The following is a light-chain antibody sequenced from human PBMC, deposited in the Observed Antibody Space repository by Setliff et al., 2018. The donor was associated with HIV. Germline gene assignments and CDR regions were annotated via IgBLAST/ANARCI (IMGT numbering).Light chain of an antibody. CDR3: SSYAITNTLP. CDR2: EVR. CDR1: SRDVGGYNY. Sequence: QSVLTQPAAVSGSPGQSITISCTGTSRDVGGYNYVSWYQQHPGKAPKLIIYEVRNRPSGVSNRFSGSKSGNTASLTISGLQTGDEADYYCSSYAITNTLPFGTGTKVTVL. V-gene: IGLV2-14*01. J-gene: IGLJ1*01.